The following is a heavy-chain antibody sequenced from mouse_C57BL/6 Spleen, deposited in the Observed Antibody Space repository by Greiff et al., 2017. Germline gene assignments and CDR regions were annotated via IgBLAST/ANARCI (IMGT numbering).Heavy chain of an antibody. CDR3: ARESSSWFAY. J-gene: IGHJ3*01. Sequence: VQLQQSGPELVKPGASVKIPCKASGYTFTDYNMDWVKQSHGKSLEWIGEINPNNGGTIYNQKFKGKATLTVDKSSSTAYMELRSLTSEDTAVYYCARESSSWFAYWGQGTLVTVSA. CDR2: INPNNGGT. D-gene: IGHD1-1*01. CDR1: GYTFTDYN. V-gene: IGHV1-18*01.